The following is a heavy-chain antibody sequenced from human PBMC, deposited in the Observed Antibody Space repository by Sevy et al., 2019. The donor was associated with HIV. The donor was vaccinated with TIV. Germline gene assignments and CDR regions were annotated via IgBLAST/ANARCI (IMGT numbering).Heavy chain of an antibody. D-gene: IGHD1-26*01. Sequence: TLSLTCTVSGGSISSGSYYWSWIRQHPGKGLEWIGYIYYSGSTYYNPSLKSRVTISVDTSKNQFSLKLTSVTAADTAVYYCARSSGRLNYWYFDLWGRGTQVTVSS. CDR1: GGSISSGSYY. CDR2: IYYSGST. V-gene: IGHV4-31*03. CDR3: ARSSGRLNYWYFDL. J-gene: IGHJ2*01.